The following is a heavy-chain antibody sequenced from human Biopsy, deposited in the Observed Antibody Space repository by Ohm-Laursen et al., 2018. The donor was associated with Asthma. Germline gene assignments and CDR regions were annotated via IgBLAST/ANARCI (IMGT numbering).Heavy chain of an antibody. Sequence: TLSLTCIVSGGSINIGDYYWSWIRQHPVKGLEWIGHIYYSGSTYYNPSLKSRVSISLGTSKNQFSLSLTSVTAADTAVYYCARTTYGHDGFDPWGQGTLVTVSS. V-gene: IGHV4-31*03. CDR3: ARTTYGHDGFDP. J-gene: IGHJ5*02. CDR1: GGSINIGDYY. CDR2: IYYSGST. D-gene: IGHD4-17*01.